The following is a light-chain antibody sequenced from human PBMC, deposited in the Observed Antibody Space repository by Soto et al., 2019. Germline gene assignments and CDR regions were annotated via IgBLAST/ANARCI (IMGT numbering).Light chain of an antibody. V-gene: IGKV2D-29*01. CDR2: EVS. J-gene: IGKJ4*01. CDR1: HNLQHSDGRTY. Sequence: EIVLTQTPPSLSVTPGQTASISCKSSHNLQHSDGRTYVYWYVQRPGQTPQVLIYEVSNRLSGVPERFGGYGAGTDFTLQISRVEADDAGIYYCMQTIKLPLTFGGGTKVDIK. CDR3: MQTIKLPLT.